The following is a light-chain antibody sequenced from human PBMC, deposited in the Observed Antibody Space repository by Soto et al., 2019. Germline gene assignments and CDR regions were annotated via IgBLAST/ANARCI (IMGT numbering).Light chain of an antibody. Sequence: EIVLTQSPATLSLSPGERATLSCRASQSVSSYLAWYQQKPGQAPRLLLYDASNRATGIPARFSGSGSGTDFTLTISSLEPEYFAVYYCQQRSNWPPLTFGGGTKVEIK. CDR2: DAS. CDR1: QSVSSY. CDR3: QQRSNWPPLT. J-gene: IGKJ4*01. V-gene: IGKV3-11*01.